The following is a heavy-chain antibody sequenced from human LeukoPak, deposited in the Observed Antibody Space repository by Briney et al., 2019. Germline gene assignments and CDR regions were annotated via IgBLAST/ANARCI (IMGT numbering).Heavy chain of an antibody. CDR2: ITRDGSPT. CDR3: AKSRRDF. V-gene: IGHV3-74*01. CDR1: GFAFSDSR. Sequence: GGSLRLSCVASGFAFSDSRMHWVRQAPGKGLESVSRITRDGSPTAYADSVKGRFTVSRDNASTTLYLQMNSLRVEDTAVYFCAKSRRDFWGQGTLVTVSS. J-gene: IGHJ4*02.